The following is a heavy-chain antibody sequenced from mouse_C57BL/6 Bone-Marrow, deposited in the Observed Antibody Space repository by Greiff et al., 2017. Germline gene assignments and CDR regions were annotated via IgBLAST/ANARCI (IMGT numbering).Heavy chain of an antibody. Sequence: VQLMQSGPVLVKPGASVKMSCKASGYTFTDYYMNWVKQSHGKSLEWIGVINPYNGGTSYNQKFKGKATLTVDKSSSTAYMELNSLTSEDSAVYYCALYYYGSSYFDYWGQGTTLTVSS. D-gene: IGHD1-1*01. CDR2: INPYNGGT. CDR1: GYTFTDYY. V-gene: IGHV1-19*01. CDR3: ALYYYGSSYFDY. J-gene: IGHJ2*01.